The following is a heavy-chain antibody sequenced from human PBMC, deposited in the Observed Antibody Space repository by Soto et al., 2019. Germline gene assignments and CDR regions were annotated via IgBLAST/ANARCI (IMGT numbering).Heavy chain of an antibody. V-gene: IGHV4-31*03. CDR3: AREVGEVDYSSSSDAFDI. D-gene: IGHD6-6*01. Sequence: SETLSLTCTVSGGSISSGGYYWSWIRQHPGKGLEWIGYIYYSGSTYYNPSLKSRVTISVDTSENQFSLKLSSVTAADMAVYYCAREVGEVDYSSSSDAFDIWGQGTMVTVSS. J-gene: IGHJ3*02. CDR2: IYYSGST. CDR1: GGSISSGGYY.